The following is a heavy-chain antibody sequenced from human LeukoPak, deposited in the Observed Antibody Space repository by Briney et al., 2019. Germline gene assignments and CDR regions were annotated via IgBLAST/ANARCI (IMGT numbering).Heavy chain of an antibody. CDR2: IWYDGSNT. J-gene: IGHJ4*02. V-gene: IGHV3-33*01. D-gene: IGHD2/OR15-2a*01. Sequence: GGSLRLSCAASGYTFSIYGMNWVRQAPGKGLEWVAIIWYDGSNTYFAESVMGRFSISRDNFKNIVYLQMNSLKIEDTGVYYCARAGIVNALDYWGQGAQVTVSP. CDR1: GYTFSIYG. CDR3: ARAGIVNALDY.